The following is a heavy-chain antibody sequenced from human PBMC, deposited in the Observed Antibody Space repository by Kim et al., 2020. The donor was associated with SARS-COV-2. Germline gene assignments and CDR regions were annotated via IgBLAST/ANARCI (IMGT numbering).Heavy chain of an antibody. V-gene: IGHV4-39*01. CDR2: TYYSGST. Sequence: SETLSLTCTVSGGSISSSSYYWGRNRQPPGKGLEWIGSTYYSGSTYYNPSLKSRVTISVDTSKNQFALKLSSVTAAATAVYYCAGHALSRSTSCCARAWGQGTLVTVSS. D-gene: IGHD2-2*01. CDR1: GGSISSSSYY. J-gene: IGHJ4*03. CDR3: AGHALSRSTSCCARA.